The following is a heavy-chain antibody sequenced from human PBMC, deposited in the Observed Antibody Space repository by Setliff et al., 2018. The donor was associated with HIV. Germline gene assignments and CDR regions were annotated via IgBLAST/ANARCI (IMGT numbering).Heavy chain of an antibody. V-gene: IGHV4-39*07. D-gene: IGHD1-26*01. CDR2: IYYSGST. CDR1: GGSISSGSYY. J-gene: IGHJ4*02. Sequence: ASETLSLTCTVSGGSISSGSYYWGWIRQPPGKGLEWIASIYYSGSTSYNPALKSRVTMSVDAAKSQFFLKVASVTAADTAMYFCVRLYRGSTTKEKSDSWGQGMLVTVSS. CDR3: VRLYRGSTTKEKSDS.